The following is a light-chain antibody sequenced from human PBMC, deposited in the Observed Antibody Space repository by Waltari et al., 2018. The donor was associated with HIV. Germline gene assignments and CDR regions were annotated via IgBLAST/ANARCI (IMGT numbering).Light chain of an antibody. CDR1: HAISTW. CDR2: SAS. J-gene: IGKJ4*01. V-gene: IGKV1D-12*01. CDR3: QQANSFPLT. Sequence: DIHMTQSPSSVSASVGDRVTITCRASHAISTWLAWYQQKPGKAPKLLIYSASSVQRGVPPRFSGSGSGTDLTLTISSLQPEDFATYYCQQANSFPLTFGGGTKVEIK.